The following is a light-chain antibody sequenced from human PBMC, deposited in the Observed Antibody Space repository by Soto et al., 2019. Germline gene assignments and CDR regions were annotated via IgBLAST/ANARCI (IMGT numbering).Light chain of an antibody. CDR2: GAS. V-gene: IGKV3-20*01. CDR1: QSVSSSY. J-gene: IGKJ1*01. Sequence: EIVLTQSPGTLSLSPGERATLSCRASQSVSSSYLAWYQQKPGQAPRLLIYGASSRATGIPDRFSGSGSGTDFTLTISRLEPEDFAVYYCQQYGSWPETFGQGTKVEIK. CDR3: QQYGSWPET.